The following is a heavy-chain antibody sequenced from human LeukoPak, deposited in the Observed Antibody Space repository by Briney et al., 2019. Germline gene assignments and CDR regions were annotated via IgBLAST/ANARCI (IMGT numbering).Heavy chain of an antibody. V-gene: IGHV4-59*01. Sequence: SETLSLTCTVSGGSISSYYWSWIRQPPGKGLEWIGYIYYSGSTNYNPSLKSRVTISVDTSKKQFSLKMSSVTAADTAAYYCARLPIAYDSSGFYYVNWYFDLWGRGTLVTVSS. CDR1: GGSISSYY. D-gene: IGHD3-22*01. CDR2: IYYSGST. J-gene: IGHJ2*01. CDR3: ARLPIAYDSSGFYYVNWYFDL.